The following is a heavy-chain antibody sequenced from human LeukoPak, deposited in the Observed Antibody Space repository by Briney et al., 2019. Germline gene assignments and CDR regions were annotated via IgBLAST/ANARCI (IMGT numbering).Heavy chain of an antibody. J-gene: IGHJ4*02. CDR3: ARGTSYYY. CDR1: GFTFSYYE. V-gene: IGHV3-21*01. CDR2: ISSSSSYI. Sequence: GGSLRLSCAASGFTFSYYEMNWVRQAPGKGLEWVSYISSSSSYIYYADSVKGRFTISRDNAKNSLYLQMNSLRGEDTAVYYCARGTSYYYWGQGTLVTVSS. D-gene: IGHD3-10*01.